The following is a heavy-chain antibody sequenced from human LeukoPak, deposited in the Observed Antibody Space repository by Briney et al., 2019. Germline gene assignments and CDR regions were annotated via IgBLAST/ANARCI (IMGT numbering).Heavy chain of an antibody. D-gene: IGHD6-25*01. V-gene: IGHV4-59*01. CDR3: ARAGGVKTAALDLDY. CDR2: IHYSGST. CDR1: GGSINSYY. J-gene: IGHJ4*02. Sequence: PSETLSLTCTVSGGSINSYYWSWIRQPPGRGLEWIGSIHYSGSTSYNPSLRSRVTISVDKSKNQFFLKLSSVTATGTAVYYCARAGGVKTAALDLDYWGQGTLVTVSS.